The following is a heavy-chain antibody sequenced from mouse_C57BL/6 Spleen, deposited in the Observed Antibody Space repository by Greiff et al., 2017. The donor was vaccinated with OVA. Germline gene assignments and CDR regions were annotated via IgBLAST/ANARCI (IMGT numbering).Heavy chain of an antibody. Sequence: QVTLKVSGPGILQPSQTLSLTCSFSGFSLSTFGMGVGWNRQPSGKGLEWLAHIWWGDDKYYNTAMKSRLTISQDTSKNPVYLKIAIVDTADTATYYCARIADYDWFAYWGQGTLVTVSA. J-gene: IGHJ3*01. CDR3: ARIADYDWFAY. CDR2: IWWGDDK. D-gene: IGHD2-4*01. CDR1: GFSLSTFGMG. V-gene: IGHV8-8*01.